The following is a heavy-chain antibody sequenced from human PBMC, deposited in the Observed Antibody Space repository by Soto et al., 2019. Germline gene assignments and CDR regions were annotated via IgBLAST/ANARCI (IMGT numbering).Heavy chain of an antibody. CDR1: GFTFSSYA. V-gene: IGHV3-23*01. Sequence: GGSLRLSCAASGFTFSSYAMSWVRQAPGKGLEWVSAISGSGGSTYYADSVKGRFTISRDNSKNTLYLQMNSLRAEDTAVYYCAKERCSSTSCYRGNYYYGMDVWGQGTTVTVSS. CDR3: AKERCSSTSCYRGNYYYGMDV. D-gene: IGHD2-2*02. J-gene: IGHJ6*02. CDR2: ISGSGGST.